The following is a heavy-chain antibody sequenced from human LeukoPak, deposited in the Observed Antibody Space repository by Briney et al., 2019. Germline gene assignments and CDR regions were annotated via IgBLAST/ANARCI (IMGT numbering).Heavy chain of an antibody. D-gene: IGHD1-7*01. V-gene: IGHV3-7*01. CDR1: GFTFSRNW. CDR2: IKEDGSEE. CDR3: ASNWNYVRGYGMDV. Sequence: GGSLTLSCAASGFTFSRNWMSWVRQTPGKGLEWVANIKEDGSEEHYMDSVKGRFTISRDNAENSLYLEMNSLRAEDTAVYYCASNWNYVRGYGMDVWGQGTTVIVSS. J-gene: IGHJ6*02.